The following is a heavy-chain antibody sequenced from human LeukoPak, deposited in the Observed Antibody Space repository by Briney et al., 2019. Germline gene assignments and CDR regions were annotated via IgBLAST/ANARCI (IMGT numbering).Heavy chain of an antibody. CDR1: GFTVSSNY. J-gene: IGHJ6*03. CDR2: IYSGGST. Sequence: GGSLRLSCAASGFTVSSNYMSWVRQAPGKGLEWVSVIYSGGSTYYVDSVKGRFTISRDNSKNTVYLQMNSLRAEDTAVYYCARVLDCSSGSCYWYHRYYYMDVWGKGTTVTVSS. D-gene: IGHD2-15*01. V-gene: IGHV3-53*01. CDR3: ARVLDCSSGSCYWYHRYYYMDV.